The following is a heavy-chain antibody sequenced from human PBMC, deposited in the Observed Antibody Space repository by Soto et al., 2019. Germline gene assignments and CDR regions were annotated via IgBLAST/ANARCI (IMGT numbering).Heavy chain of an antibody. CDR2: ISGSGGST. Sequence: EVQLLESGGGLVQPGGSLRLSCAASGFTFSSYAMSWVRQAPGKGLEWVSAISGSGGSTYYADSVKGRFTISRDNSKNTLYLQMNSLRAEDTAVYYCAKDARPPSSSWPLSPHPWGQGTLVTVSS. D-gene: IGHD6-13*01. V-gene: IGHV3-23*01. CDR1: GFTFSSYA. J-gene: IGHJ5*02. CDR3: AKDARPPSSSWPLSPHP.